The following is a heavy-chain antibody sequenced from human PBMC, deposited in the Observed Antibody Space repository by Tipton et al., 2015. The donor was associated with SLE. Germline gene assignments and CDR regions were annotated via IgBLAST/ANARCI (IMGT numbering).Heavy chain of an antibody. CDR2: INHSGST. J-gene: IGHJ4*02. CDR1: GGSISSSSYY. CDR3: ARSQNYFDY. Sequence: TLSLTCTVSGGSISSSSYYWGWIRQPPGKGLEWIGEINHSGSTNYNPSLKSRVTISVDTSKNQFSLKLSSVTAADTAVYYCARSQNYFDYWGQGTPVTVSS. V-gene: IGHV4-39*07.